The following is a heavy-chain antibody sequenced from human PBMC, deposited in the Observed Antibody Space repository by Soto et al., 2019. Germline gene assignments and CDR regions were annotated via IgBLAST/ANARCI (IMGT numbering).Heavy chain of an antibody. CDR3: ARVKSDSPGYYTFDF. D-gene: IGHD3-22*01. Sequence: PGGSLRLSCAASGFTVIRNHMSWVRQAPGKGLEWISVIYSSDNTYHAGSVKGRFTISRDNSKNTLYLQMNSLRAEDTAVYYCARVKSDSPGYYTFDFWGQGTLVTVSS. CDR2: IYSSDNT. J-gene: IGHJ4*02. V-gene: IGHV3-53*01. CDR1: GFTVIRNH.